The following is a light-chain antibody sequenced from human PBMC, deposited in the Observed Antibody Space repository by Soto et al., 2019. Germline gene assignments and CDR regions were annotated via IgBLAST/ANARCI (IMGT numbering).Light chain of an antibody. CDR2: EGS. J-gene: IGLJ1*01. CDR3: CSYAGSSTHYV. CDR1: SSDVGSYNL. Sequence: QSVLTQPPSASGSPGQSITISCTGTSSDVGSYNLVSWYQQHPGKAPKLMIYEGSKRPSGVSNRFSGSKSGNTASLTISGLQAEDEADYYCCSYAGSSTHYVFGTGTKVTV. V-gene: IGLV2-23*01.